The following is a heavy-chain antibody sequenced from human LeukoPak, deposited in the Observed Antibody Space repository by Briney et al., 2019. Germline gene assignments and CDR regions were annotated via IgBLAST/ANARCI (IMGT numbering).Heavy chain of an antibody. CDR2: IYYSGST. Sequence: SETLSLTCTVSGDSIDSSSYYWGWIRQPPGKGLEWIGSIYYSGSTYYNPSLKSRVTISVDTSKNQFSLKLSSVTAADTAVYYCARLECRTWEATAGLCYFDYWGQGTLVTVS. CDR1: GDSIDSSSYY. J-gene: IGHJ4*02. V-gene: IGHV4-39*07. D-gene: IGHD1-26*01. CDR3: ARLECRTWEATAGLCYFDY.